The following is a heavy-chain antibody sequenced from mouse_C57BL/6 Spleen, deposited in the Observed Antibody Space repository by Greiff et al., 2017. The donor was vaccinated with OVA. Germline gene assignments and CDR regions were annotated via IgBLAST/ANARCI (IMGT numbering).Heavy chain of an antibody. V-gene: IGHV1-61*01. D-gene: IGHD3-1*01. CDR1: GYTFTSYW. CDR2: IYPSDSET. CDR3: ARSGGGYYFDY. J-gene: IGHJ2*01. Sequence: QVQLQQPGAELVRPGSSVKLSCKASGYTFTSYWMDWAKQRPGQGLEWIGNIYPSDSETHYNQKFKDKATLTVDKSSSTAYMQLSSLTSEDSAVYYCARSGGGYYFDYWGQGTTLTVSS.